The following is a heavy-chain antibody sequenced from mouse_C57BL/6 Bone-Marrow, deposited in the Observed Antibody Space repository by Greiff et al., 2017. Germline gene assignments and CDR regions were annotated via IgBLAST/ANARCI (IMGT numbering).Heavy chain of an antibody. D-gene: IGHD4-1*01. V-gene: IGHV1-47*01. J-gene: IGHJ2*01. CDR1: GYTFTTYP. CDR3: AKLNWDVGYFDY. CDR2: FHPYNDDT. Sequence: VQLQQSGAELVKPGASVKMSCKASGYTFTTYPIEWMKQNHGKSLEWIGNFHPYNDDTKYNEKFNGKATLTVEKSSSTVYLELSRLTSDDSVVYYCAKLNWDVGYFDYWGQGTTLTVSS.